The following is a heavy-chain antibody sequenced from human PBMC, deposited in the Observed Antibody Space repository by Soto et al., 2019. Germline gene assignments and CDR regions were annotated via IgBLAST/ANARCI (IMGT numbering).Heavy chain of an antibody. V-gene: IGHV3-15*01. D-gene: IGHD1-20*01. CDR3: TTSVTGTPRAIDY. Sequence: EVHLVESGGGLVKPGGSLTLSCAVYGFPFSKAWMRWVRQAPGKGLEWLGGIKSRIDGGRVDYAAPVQGRFTISRDDSENTLFLQMNSLKTEDTAVYYCTTSVTGTPRAIDYWGQGTLVTVSS. J-gene: IGHJ4*02. CDR2: IKSRIDGGRV. CDR1: GFPFSKAW.